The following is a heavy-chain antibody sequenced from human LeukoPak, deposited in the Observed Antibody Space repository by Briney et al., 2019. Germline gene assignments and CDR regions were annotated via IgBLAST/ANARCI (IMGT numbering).Heavy chain of an antibody. V-gene: IGHV4-59*01. CDR1: GASISSYY. D-gene: IGHD2-21*02. CDR3: ASGYCGGACQLGGVDM. CDR2: TQYSGST. J-gene: IGHJ3*02. Sequence: ASETLSLTCTVSGASISSYYWSWLRPPRGKVLEYIGYTQYSGSTNYNPSLKSRVTISLDTSGNHLSLKLSCLTAADTAVYCCASGYCGGACQLGGVDMWGQGAVVTVSS.